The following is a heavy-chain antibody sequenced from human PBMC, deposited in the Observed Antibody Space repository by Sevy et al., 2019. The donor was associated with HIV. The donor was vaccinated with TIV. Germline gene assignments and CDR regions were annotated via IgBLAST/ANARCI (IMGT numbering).Heavy chain of an antibody. CDR1: GFTFRSYS. J-gene: IGHJ4*02. V-gene: IGHV3-48*01. D-gene: IGHD6-19*01. CDR2: ISGCSSTI. CDR3: ARDPIAVAGTLNYFDY. Sequence: GSLRLSCAASGFTFRSYSMNWVRQPPGKGLEGVSYISGCSSTIYYADSVKGRFTISRDNAKNSLYLQMNSLRADDTAVYYCARDPIAVAGTLNYFDYWGQGTLVTVSS.